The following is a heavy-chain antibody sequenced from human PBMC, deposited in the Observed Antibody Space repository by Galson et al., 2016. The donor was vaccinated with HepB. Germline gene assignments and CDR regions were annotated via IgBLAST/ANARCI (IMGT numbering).Heavy chain of an antibody. CDR2: IYASGST. Sequence: LSLTCTVSGGSISRGSYSWNWIRQPAGKGLEWIGLIYASGSTNYESSLASRVTISLDTPKNQFSLKLGTVTAVDTAAYYCARGRRATAKGPTHMDVWGTGTAVTGSS. J-gene: IGHJ6*03. CDR3: ARGRRATAKGPTHMDV. D-gene: IGHD5-24*01. CDR1: GGSISRGSYS. V-gene: IGHV4-61*02.